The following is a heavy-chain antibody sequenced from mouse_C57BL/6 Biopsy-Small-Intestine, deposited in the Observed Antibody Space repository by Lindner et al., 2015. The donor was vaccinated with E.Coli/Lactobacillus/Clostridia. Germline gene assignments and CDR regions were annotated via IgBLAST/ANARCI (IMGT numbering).Heavy chain of an antibody. CDR1: GYTFTSYG. CDR2: IYPRSGDT. D-gene: IGHD3-2*02. CDR3: ARRGISGYVYFDY. Sequence: VQLQESGAEVARPGASVKLSCEASGYTFTSYGISWVKQGIGQGLEWIGEIYPRSGDTYYNEKFKGKATLTADKSSSTAYMELRSLTSEDSAVYFCARRGISGYVYFDYWGQGTTLTVSS. J-gene: IGHJ2*01. V-gene: IGHV1-81*01.